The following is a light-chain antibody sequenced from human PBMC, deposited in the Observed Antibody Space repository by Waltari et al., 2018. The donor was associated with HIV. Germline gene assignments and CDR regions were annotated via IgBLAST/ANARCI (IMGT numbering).Light chain of an antibody. CDR1: SSAFGLSNY. J-gene: IGLJ2*01. V-gene: IGLV2-14*01. Sequence: HSALTQPASVSASPGQSITISCTGTSSAFGLSNYVSCYQQHPGNVPTGIISEVISRRSGVADRGSGSKSGNTASLTISGLQPEDEADYDCTSYTSNDTLLFGGGTKVTVL. CDR2: EVI. CDR3: TSYTSNDTLL.